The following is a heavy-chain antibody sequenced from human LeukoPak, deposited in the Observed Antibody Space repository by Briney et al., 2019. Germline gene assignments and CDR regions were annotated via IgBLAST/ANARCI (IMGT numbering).Heavy chain of an antibody. CDR2: MRHDGGEK. V-gene: IGHV3-7*01. Sequence: QSGGSLRLSCAASGFTFSNFWMSWVRQAPGKGLEWVANMRHDGGEKYYVGAVEGRFTISRDNAKNSPYLQMNSLRVEDTAVYYCARDKIVGSVEGSNMDVWGKGTTITVSS. CDR3: ARDKIVGSVEGSNMDV. J-gene: IGHJ6*03. D-gene: IGHD1-26*01. CDR1: GFTFSNFW.